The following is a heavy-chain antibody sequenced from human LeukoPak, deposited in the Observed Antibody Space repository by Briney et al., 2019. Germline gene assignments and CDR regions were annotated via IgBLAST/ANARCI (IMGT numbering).Heavy chain of an antibody. Sequence: GGSLRLSCAASGFAFSAYEMNXXRXXPGKXXXXXSYISGSDTTTYYADPVKGRFTXSRXNXXXSLYLQMNSLRAEDTAVYYCARESGGEEYYFDYWGQGTLVTVSS. V-gene: IGHV3-48*03. CDR2: ISGSDTTT. J-gene: IGHJ4*02. D-gene: IGHD3-16*01. CDR3: ARESGGEEYYFDY. CDR1: GFAFSAYE.